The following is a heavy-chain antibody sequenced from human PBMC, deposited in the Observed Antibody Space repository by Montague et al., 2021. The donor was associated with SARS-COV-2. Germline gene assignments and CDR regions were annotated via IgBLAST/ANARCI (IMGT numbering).Heavy chain of an antibody. Sequence: SETLSLTCAVYGGSISDYNWTWIRQSLGKGLQWLGQISHNGSANYNPSLKSRVTISVDTAKNQLSLKLSSANVADTAVYYCTRGAPGYWGQGTLVTVSS. J-gene: IGHJ4*02. V-gene: IGHV4-34*01. CDR2: ISHNGSA. CDR1: GGSISDYN. CDR3: TRGAPGY.